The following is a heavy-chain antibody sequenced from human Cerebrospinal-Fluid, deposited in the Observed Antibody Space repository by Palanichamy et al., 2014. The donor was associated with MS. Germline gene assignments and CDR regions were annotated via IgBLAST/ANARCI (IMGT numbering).Heavy chain of an antibody. CDR1: GGSISSYY. CDR3: ARVRSGWYYFDY. J-gene: IGHJ4*02. Sequence: QVQLQESGPGLVKPSETLSLTCTVSGGSISSYYWSWIRQPPGKGLEWIGYIYYSGSTNYNPSLKSRVTISVDTSKNQFSLKLSSVTAADTALYYRARVRSGWYYFDYWGQGTLLTVSS. CDR2: IYYSGST. V-gene: IGHV4-59*01. D-gene: IGHD6-19*01.